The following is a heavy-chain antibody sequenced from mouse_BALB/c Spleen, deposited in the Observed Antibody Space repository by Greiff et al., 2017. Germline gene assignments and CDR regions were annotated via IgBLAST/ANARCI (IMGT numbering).Heavy chain of an antibody. J-gene: IGHJ2*01. V-gene: IGHV1S29*02. CDR1: GYTFTDYN. D-gene: IGHD2-4*01. CDR2: IYPYNGGT. Sequence: EVQLQESGPELVKPGASVKISCKASGYTFTDYNMHWVKQSHGKSLEWIGYIYPYNGGTGYNQKFKSKATLTVDNSSSTAYMELRSLTSEDSAVYYCTTHLYYEGLFDYWGQGTTLTVSS. CDR3: TTHLYYEGLFDY.